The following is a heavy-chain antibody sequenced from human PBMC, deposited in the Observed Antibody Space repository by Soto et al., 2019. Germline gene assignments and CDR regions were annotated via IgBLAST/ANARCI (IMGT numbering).Heavy chain of an antibody. J-gene: IGHJ5*01. V-gene: IGHV4-34*01. Sequence: SDTLSLTCAVYGGSLSGYYWSWIRQPPGKGLEWIGEINHSGSTNYNPSLKSRVTISVDTSKNQFSLKLSSGTAADTAVYYCARGIAARRSFDSWGQGTLVTVSS. CDR2: INHSGST. CDR3: ARGIAARRSFDS. CDR1: GGSLSGYY. D-gene: IGHD6-6*01.